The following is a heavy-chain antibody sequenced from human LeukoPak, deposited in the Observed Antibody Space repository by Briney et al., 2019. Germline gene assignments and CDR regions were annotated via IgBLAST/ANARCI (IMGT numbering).Heavy chain of an antibody. CDR1: GYTFTSCD. V-gene: IGHV1-8*01. CDR3: ARADYDFWSGSYYYYYMDV. D-gene: IGHD3-3*01. Sequence: GASVKVSCKASGYTFTSCDINWVRQATGQGLEWMGWMNPNSGNTGYAQKFQGRVTMTRNTSISTAYMELCSLRSEDTAVYYCARADYDFWSGSYYYYYMDVWGKGTTVTVSS. J-gene: IGHJ6*03. CDR2: MNPNSGNT.